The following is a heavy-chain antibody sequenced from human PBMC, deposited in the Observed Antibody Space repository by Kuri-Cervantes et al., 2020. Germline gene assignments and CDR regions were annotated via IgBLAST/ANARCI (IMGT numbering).Heavy chain of an antibody. J-gene: IGHJ4*02. Sequence: GESLKISCAASGFTVSSNYMSWVRQAPGKGLEWVSYISSSGSTIYYADSVKGRFTISRDNAKNSLYLQMNSLRAEDTALYYCAKGTDGYNHVFDYWGQGTLVTVSS. CDR1: GFTVSSNY. CDR2: ISSSGSTI. CDR3: AKGTDGYNHVFDY. D-gene: IGHD5-24*01. V-gene: IGHV3-11*01.